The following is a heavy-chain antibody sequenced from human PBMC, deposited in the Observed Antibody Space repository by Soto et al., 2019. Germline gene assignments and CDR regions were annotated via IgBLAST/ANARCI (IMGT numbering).Heavy chain of an antibody. CDR2: INAHSGGT. Sequence: GASVKVSCKASGFSFTGYYIHSLRQAPGQGLEWMGWINAHSGGTEYAQKFQGRVTLTRDTPIATAYLTLTSLTSDDTALYYCAKDLTRQLAYWLDPWGQGTQVTVSS. CDR1: GFSFTGYY. J-gene: IGHJ5*02. D-gene: IGHD6-6*01. CDR3: AKDLTRQLAYWLDP. V-gene: IGHV1-2*02.